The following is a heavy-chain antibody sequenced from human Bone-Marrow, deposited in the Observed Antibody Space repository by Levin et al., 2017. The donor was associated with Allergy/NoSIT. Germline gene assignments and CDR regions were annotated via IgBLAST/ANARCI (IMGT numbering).Heavy chain of an antibody. CDR1: GFTFDDYA. CDR2: ISWNSGSI. J-gene: IGHJ5*02. Sequence: SLKISCAASGFTFDDYAMHWVRPAPGKGLEWVSGISWNSGSIGYADSVKGRFTISRDNAKNSLYLQMNSLRAEDTALYYCAKDTTGYCSGGSCPPIFDPWGQGTLVTVSS. D-gene: IGHD2-15*01. CDR3: AKDTTGYCSGGSCPPIFDP. V-gene: IGHV3-9*01.